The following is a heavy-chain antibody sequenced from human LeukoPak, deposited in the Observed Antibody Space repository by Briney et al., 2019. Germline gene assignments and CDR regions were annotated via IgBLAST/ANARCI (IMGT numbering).Heavy chain of an antibody. V-gene: IGHV4-34*01. CDR3: ARLPDDSSGYYYVFDY. D-gene: IGHD3-22*01. J-gene: IGHJ4*02. Sequence: SETLSLTCAVYGGSFSGYYWSWIRQPPGKGLKWIGEINHSGSTNYNPSLKSRVTISVDTSKNQFSLKLSSVTAADTAVYYCARLPDDSSGYYYVFDYWGQGTLVTVSS. CDR2: INHSGST. CDR1: GGSFSGYY.